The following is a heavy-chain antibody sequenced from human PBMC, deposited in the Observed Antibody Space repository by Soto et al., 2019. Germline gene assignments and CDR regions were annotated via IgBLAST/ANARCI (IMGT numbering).Heavy chain of an antibody. V-gene: IGHV4-4*02. CDR1: GGSISSSNW. D-gene: IGHD1-26*01. Sequence: LSLTCAVSGGSISSSNWRSWVRQPPGTGLEWIGEIYHSGSTNYNPSLKTRVAVSVDKWKTVSPDTLSSATVVDTAVYYCEGMRAERCVVGATYYNYGMDVWGQGTTVTVSS. CDR2: IYHSGST. CDR3: EGMRAERCVVGATYYNYGMDV. J-gene: IGHJ6*02.